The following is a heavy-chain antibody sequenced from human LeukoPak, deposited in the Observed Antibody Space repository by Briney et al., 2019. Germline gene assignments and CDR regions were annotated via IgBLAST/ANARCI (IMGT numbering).Heavy chain of an antibody. J-gene: IGHJ6*02. V-gene: IGHV3-23*01. D-gene: IGHD3-10*01. CDR3: AKFGDYYYYGMDV. CDR1: GFTFSSYA. Sequence: GGSLRLSCAASGFTFSSYAMSWVRQAPGKGLEWVSATSGSGGSTYYADSVKGRFTISRDNSKNTLYLQMNSLRAEDTAVYYCAKFGDYYYYGMDVWGQGTTVTVSS. CDR2: TSGSGGST.